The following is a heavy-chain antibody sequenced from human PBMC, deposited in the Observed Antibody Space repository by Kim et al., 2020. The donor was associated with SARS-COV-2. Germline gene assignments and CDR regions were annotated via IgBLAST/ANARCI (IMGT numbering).Heavy chain of an antibody. D-gene: IGHD3-22*01. CDR3: ARREYYYDSTGYYD. V-gene: IGHV3-74*03. Sequence: GGSLRLSCAASGFTFGGYWMHWVLQAPGKGLEWVSRINSDGRTATYADSVKGRFTISRDNAENTLYLQMNSLRAEDTAIYYCARREYYYDSTGYYDWGQGTLGTVPS. CDR1: GFTFGGYW. J-gene: IGHJ4*02. CDR2: INSDGRTA.